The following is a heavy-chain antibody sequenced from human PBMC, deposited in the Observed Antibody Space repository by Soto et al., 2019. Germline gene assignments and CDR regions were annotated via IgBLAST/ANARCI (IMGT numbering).Heavy chain of an antibody. CDR3: ARHGSS. CDR2: ISYSGQT. Sequence: SQTLSLTCSVSGVSISGSSSYCGWLSQHPGKGLEWLGSISYSGQTYYNPSLKSRVTISVDRSKNQFSLNLTSVTATDTAFYYCARHGSSWGPGTLVTVSS. J-gene: IGHJ5*02. CDR1: GVSISGSSSY. V-gene: IGHV4-39*01.